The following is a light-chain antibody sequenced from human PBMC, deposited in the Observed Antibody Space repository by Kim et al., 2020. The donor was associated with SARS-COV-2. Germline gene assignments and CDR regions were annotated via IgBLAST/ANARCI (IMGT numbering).Light chain of an antibody. V-gene: IGLV2-14*04. CDR3: CSYTSSTALV. Sequence: QYITISRTGTSSDVGGDNYVSWYQQHPVKVPKLLIYDVTLRPSGVTDRFSGSKSGNTASLTISGLQAEDEADYYCCSYTSSTALVFGGGTQLTVL. J-gene: IGLJ2*01. CDR2: DVT. CDR1: SSDVGGDNY.